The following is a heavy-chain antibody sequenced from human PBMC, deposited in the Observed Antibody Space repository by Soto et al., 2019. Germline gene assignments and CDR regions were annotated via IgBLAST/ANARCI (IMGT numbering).Heavy chain of an antibody. D-gene: IGHD2-15*01. V-gene: IGHV1-69*13. J-gene: IGHJ4*02. CDR3: ARGGYCSGGSCYPPFDY. CDR1: GGTFSSYA. Sequence: GASVKVSCKASGGTFSSYAISWVRQAPGQGLEWMGGIIPIFGTANYAQKFQGRVTITADESTSTAYMELSSLRSEDTAVYYCARGGYCSGGSCYPPFDYWGQGTLVTVSS. CDR2: IIPIFGTA.